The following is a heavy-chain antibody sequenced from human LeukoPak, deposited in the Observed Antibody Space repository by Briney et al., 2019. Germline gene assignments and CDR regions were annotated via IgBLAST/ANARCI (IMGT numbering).Heavy chain of an antibody. D-gene: IGHD2-2*01. CDR1: GYTFTSYY. J-gene: IGHJ4*02. V-gene: IGHV1-46*01. CDR3: ARARYCSSTSCFDY. CDR2: INPSGGST. Sequence: ASVKVSCNASGYTFTSYYMHWVRHAPGQGLEWMGIINPSGGSTGYAQKFQGRVTMTRDMSTSTVYMELSSLRSEDTAVYYCARARYCSSTSCFDYWGQGTLVTVSS.